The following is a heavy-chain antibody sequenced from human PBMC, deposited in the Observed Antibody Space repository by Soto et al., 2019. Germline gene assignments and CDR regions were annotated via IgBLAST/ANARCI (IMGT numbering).Heavy chain of an antibody. J-gene: IGHJ4*02. CDR3: ARDSTVTRGHYFDY. V-gene: IGHV3-11*01. CDR2: ISSSGSTI. Sequence: PGGSLRLSCAASGFTFSDYYMSWIRQAPGKGLEWVSYISSSGSTIYYADSVKGRFTISRDNAKNSLYLQMNSLGAEDTAVYYCARDSTVTRGHYFDYWGQGTLVTVSS. CDR1: GFTFSDYY. D-gene: IGHD4-17*01.